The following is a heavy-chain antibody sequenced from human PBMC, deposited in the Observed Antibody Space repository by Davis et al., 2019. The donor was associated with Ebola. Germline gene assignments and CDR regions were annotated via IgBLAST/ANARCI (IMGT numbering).Heavy chain of an antibody. CDR1: GFTFSTYG. V-gene: IGHV3-33*01. J-gene: IGHJ4*02. Sequence: PGGSLRLSCAASGFTFSTYGMHWVRQAPGKGLEWVADIWDDGNNKYYADSVKGRFTISRDNSKNTLYLQMNSLRAEDTAVYYCARDFGVSKLRFLEWSPLDYWGQGTLVTVSP. CDR2: IWDDGNNK. D-gene: IGHD3-3*01. CDR3: ARDFGVSKLRFLEWSPLDY.